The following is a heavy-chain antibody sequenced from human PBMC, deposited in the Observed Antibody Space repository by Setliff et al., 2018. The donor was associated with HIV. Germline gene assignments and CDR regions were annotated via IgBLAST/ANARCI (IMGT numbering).Heavy chain of an antibody. V-gene: IGHV3-23*01. J-gene: IGHJ6*02. D-gene: IGHD3-16*01. CDR1: GFTFSSYA. CDR2: ISGSGGST. CDR3: AREIRTVYTGGHYFYGIDV. Sequence: GGSLRLSCAASGFTFSSYAMSWVRQAPGKGLEWVSAISGSGGSTYYADAVKGRFTISRENARNSLYLQTKSLRVGDTAVYYCAREIRTVYTGGHYFYGIDVWGQGTAVTVSS.